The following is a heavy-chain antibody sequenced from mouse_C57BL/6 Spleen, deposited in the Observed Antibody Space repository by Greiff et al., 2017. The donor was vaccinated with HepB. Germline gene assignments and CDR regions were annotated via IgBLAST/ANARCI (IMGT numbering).Heavy chain of an antibody. J-gene: IGHJ4*01. D-gene: IGHD6-2*01. CDR1: GYTFTSYW. CDR3: ARRLLVFYAMDY. CDR2: IHPNSGST. V-gene: IGHV1-64*01. Sequence: QVQLQQPGAELVKPGASVKLSCKASGYTFTSYWMHWVKQRPGQGLEWIGMIHPNSGSTNYNEKFKSKATLTVDKSSRTAYMQLSSLTSEDSAVYYCARRLLVFYAMDYWGQGTSVTVSS.